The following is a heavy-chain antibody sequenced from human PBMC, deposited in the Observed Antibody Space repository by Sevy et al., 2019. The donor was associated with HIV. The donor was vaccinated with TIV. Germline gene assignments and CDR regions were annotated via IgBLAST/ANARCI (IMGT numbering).Heavy chain of an antibody. CDR2: IRSATDGGTT. CDR3: ANLSGNYWGDWFDP. J-gene: IGHJ5*02. Sequence: GGSLRLSCVASAFTFSNDWMTWVRQAPGKGLEWVGHIRSATDGGTTDYAAPVKGRFTISRHDSKNTVYLEMNSLKIEDTGVYFCANLSGNYWGDWFDPWGQGTLVTAPQ. D-gene: IGHD5-12*01. V-gene: IGHV3-15*07. CDR1: AFTFSNDW.